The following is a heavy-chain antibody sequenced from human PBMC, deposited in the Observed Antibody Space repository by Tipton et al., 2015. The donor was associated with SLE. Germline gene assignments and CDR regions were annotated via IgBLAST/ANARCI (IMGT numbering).Heavy chain of an antibody. CDR1: GFTFSNAW. D-gene: IGHD6-13*01. CDR3: TSRGWQQLVTDGMDV. V-gene: IGHV3-15*01. J-gene: IGHJ6*02. Sequence: QLVQSGGGLVKPGGSLRLSCAASGFTFSNAWMSWVRQAPGKGLEWVGRIKSKTDGGTTDYAAPVKGRFTISRDDSKKTLYLQMNSLKTEDTAVYYCTSRGWQQLVTDGMDVWGQGTTVTVSS. CDR2: IKSKTDGGTT.